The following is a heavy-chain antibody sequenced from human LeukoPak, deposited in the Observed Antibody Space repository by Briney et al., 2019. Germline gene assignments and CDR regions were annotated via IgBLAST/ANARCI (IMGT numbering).Heavy chain of an antibody. J-gene: IGHJ4*02. CDR2: ISGRGDKT. Sequence: GGSLRLSCAASGFTFSRYGMTWVRQAPGKGLEWLSSISGRGDKTYYADSVKGRFTISRDNAKNSLYLQMNSLRAEDTAVYYCASAGYSYGPDYWGQGTLVTVSS. V-gene: IGHV3-21*01. D-gene: IGHD5-18*01. CDR3: ASAGYSYGPDY. CDR1: GFTFSRYG.